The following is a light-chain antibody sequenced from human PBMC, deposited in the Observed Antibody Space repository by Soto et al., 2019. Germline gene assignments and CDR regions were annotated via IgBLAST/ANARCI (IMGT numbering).Light chain of an antibody. CDR1: SSNIGGNS. CDR3: AAWDDSLNGVV. J-gene: IGLJ2*01. Sequence: QSVLTQPPSASGTPGQRVTISCSGSSSNIGGNSVNWYQQLPGTAPKLLIFGNDQRPSWVPDRFYGSKSGTSASLAISGLQSEDEANYYCAAWDDSLNGVVFGGGSKLPV. V-gene: IGLV1-44*01. CDR2: GND.